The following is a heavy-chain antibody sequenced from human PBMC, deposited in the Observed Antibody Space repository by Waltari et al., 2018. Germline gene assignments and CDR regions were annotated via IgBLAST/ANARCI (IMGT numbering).Heavy chain of an antibody. CDR1: GFTFSNYD. V-gene: IGHV3-48*03. CDR3: ARDHYDFWSGNNWFDS. J-gene: IGHJ5*01. CDR2: ISRSGSTI. D-gene: IGHD3-3*01. Sequence: EVQLVESGVGLVQPGGSLRPSCAASGFTFSNYDMNWVRQAPGKGLEWVSYISRSGSTIYYADSVKGRFTISRDNAKNSLFLQMNSLRAEDTAIYYCARDHYDFWSGNNWFDSWGQGTLVTVSS.